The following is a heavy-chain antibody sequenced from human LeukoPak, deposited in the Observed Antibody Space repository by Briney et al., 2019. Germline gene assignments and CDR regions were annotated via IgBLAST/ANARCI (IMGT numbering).Heavy chain of an antibody. CDR3: ARLLRFLEWLDY. V-gene: IGHV3-11*06. Sequence: GGSLRLSCAASGFTFSDYYMSWIRQAPGKGLEWVSSISSSSSYIYYADSVKGRFTISRDNAKNSLYLQMNSLRAEDTAVYYCARLLRFLEWLDYWGQGTLVTVSS. J-gene: IGHJ4*02. CDR2: ISSSSSYI. CDR1: GFTFSDYY. D-gene: IGHD3-3*01.